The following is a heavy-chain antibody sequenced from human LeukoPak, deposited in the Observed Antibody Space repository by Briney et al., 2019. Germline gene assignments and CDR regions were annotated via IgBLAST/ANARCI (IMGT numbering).Heavy chain of an antibody. J-gene: IGHJ5*02. CDR3: ARAHGDYWFDP. Sequence: GSLRLSCAAPGFTVSSNYMSWVRQAPGKGLEWVSVTYSGGSTYYAGSVKGRFTISRDNSKNTLYLQMNSLRAEDTAVYYCARAHGDYWFDPWGQGTLVTVSS. V-gene: IGHV3-66*01. CDR1: GFTVSSNY. CDR2: TYSGGST.